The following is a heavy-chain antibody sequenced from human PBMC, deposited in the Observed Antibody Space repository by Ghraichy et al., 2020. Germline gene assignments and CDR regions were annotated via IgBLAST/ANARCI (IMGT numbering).Heavy chain of an antibody. Sequence: GESLNISCAASGFTFSSYGMHWVRQAPGKGLEWVAVISYDGSNKYYADSVKGRFTISRDNSKNTLYLQMNSLRAEDTAVYYCAKDVREYSGYDWCFDYWGQGTLVTVSS. V-gene: IGHV3-30*18. CDR1: GFTFSSYG. CDR2: ISYDGSNK. J-gene: IGHJ4*02. D-gene: IGHD5-12*01. CDR3: AKDVREYSGYDWCFDY.